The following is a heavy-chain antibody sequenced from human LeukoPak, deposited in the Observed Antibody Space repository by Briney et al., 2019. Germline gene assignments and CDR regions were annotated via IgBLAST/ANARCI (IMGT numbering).Heavy chain of an antibody. J-gene: IGHJ4*02. Sequence: GGSLRLSCAASGFTFSSYWMHWVRQAPGKGLVWVSRINSDGSTTSYADSVKGRFTISRDNAKNTLYLQMNSLRAEDTAVYYCASDLPIAVADNFDYWGQGTLVTVSS. CDR2: INSDGSTT. D-gene: IGHD6-19*01. CDR1: GFTFSSYW. V-gene: IGHV3-74*01. CDR3: ASDLPIAVADNFDY.